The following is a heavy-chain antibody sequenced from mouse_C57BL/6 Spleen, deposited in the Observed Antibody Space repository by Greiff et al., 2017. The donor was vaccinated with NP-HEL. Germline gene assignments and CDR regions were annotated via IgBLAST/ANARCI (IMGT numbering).Heavy chain of an antibody. V-gene: IGHV1-4*01. D-gene: IGHD4-1*01. CDR2: INPSSGYT. CDR3: ARLLTGPYFDY. CDR1: GYTFTSYT. J-gene: IGHJ2*01. Sequence: QVQLQQSGAELARPGASVKMSCKASGYTFTSYTMHWVKQRPGQGLEWIGYINPSSGYTKYNQKFKDKATLTADKSSSTAYMQLSSLTSEDSAVYYCARLLTGPYFDYWGQGTTLTVSS.